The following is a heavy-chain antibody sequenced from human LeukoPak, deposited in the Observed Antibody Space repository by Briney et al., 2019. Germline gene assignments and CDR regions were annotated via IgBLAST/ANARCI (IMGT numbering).Heavy chain of an antibody. D-gene: IGHD1-26*01. CDR3: ARRVGSYLYYYYMDV. CDR1: GFNVSGNY. V-gene: IGHV3-66*02. CDR2: IYVGGTT. J-gene: IGHJ6*03. Sequence: TEGSLRLSCAASGFNVSGNYMSWVRQAPGRGLEWVSLIYVGGTTNYADSVKGRFTISRDNSKNTLYLQMNSLRAEDTAVYYCARRVGSYLYYYYMDVWGKGTTVTVSS.